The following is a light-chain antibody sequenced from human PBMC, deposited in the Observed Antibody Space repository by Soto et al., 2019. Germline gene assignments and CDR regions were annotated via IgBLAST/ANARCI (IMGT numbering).Light chain of an antibody. V-gene: IGKV3-20*01. J-gene: IGKJ2*01. CDR2: GAS. CDR3: QQYGTSPMYT. CDR1: QSVTSNY. Sequence: EIVLTQSPGTLSLSPGERATLSCRARQSVTSNYLAWYQQKPGQAPRLLIYGASSRATGIPDRFSGSRSGTDFTLTISRLEPEDFAVYYCQQYGTSPMYTFGQGTKLEIK.